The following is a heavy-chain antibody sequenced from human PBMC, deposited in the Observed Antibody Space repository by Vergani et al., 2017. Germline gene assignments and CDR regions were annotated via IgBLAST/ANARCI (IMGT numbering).Heavy chain of an antibody. V-gene: IGHV3-30*02. J-gene: IGHJ4*02. CDR2: IRYDGSNK. Sequence: QVQLVESGGGVVQPGGSLRLSCAASGFTFSSYGMHWVRQAPGKGLEWVAFIRYDGSNKYYADSVKGRFTISRDNSKNTLYLQMNSLRAEDTAVYYCAKTPDFSGGALFDYWDQGTLVTVSS. CDR1: GFTFSSYG. D-gene: IGHD3-10*01. CDR3: AKTPDFSGGALFDY.